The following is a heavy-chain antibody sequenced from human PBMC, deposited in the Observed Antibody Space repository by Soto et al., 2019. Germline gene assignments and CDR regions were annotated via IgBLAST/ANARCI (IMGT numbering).Heavy chain of an antibody. CDR2: INPNSSGT. D-gene: IGHD2-2*01. CDR1: GYTFTGYY. Sequence: QVQLVQSGAEVKKPGASVKVSCKASGYTFTGYYMHWVRQAPGQGLEWMGWINPNSSGTNYAQKFQGRVTMTRDTSISTAYMELSRLRSDDTAVYYCARGNSGGRRVVPGLNWFDPWGQGTLVTVSS. J-gene: IGHJ5*02. V-gene: IGHV1-2*02. CDR3: ARGNSGGRRVVPGLNWFDP.